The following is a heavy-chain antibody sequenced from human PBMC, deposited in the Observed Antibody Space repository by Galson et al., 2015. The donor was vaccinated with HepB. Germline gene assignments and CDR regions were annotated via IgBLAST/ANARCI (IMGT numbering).Heavy chain of an antibody. CDR1: GGTFSSYA. V-gene: IGHV1-69*04. D-gene: IGHD6-19*01. Sequence: SVKVSCKASGGTFSSYAISWVRQAPGQGLEWMGRIIPILGIANYAQKFQGRVTITADKSTSTAYMELSSLRSEDTAVYYCARASVAVAPWAYYYGMDVWGQGTTVTVSS. J-gene: IGHJ6*02. CDR3: ARASVAVAPWAYYYGMDV. CDR2: IIPILGIA.